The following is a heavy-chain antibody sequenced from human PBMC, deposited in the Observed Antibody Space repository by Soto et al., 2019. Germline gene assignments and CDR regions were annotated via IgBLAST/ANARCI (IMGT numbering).Heavy chain of an antibody. CDR1: DGSIGSGDDY. D-gene: IGHD6-13*01. CDR2: IYYSGST. CDR3: ASRHSSPYFDY. Sequence: SETLCLTCSVSDGSIGSGDDYWSWIRQPPGKGLEWIGSIYYSGSTYYNPSLKSRVTISVDTSKNQFSLKLNSVTAADTAVYYCASRHSSPYFDYWGQGTLVTVSS. J-gene: IGHJ4*02. V-gene: IGHV4-30-4*01.